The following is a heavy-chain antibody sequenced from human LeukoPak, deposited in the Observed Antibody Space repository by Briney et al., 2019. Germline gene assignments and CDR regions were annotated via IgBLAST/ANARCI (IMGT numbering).Heavy chain of an antibody. CDR2: ISSSGGTI. Sequence: GGSLRLSCAASGFTFSSYEMNWVRQAPGKGLEWVSYISSSGGTIYYADSVKGRFTISRDNAKNTLYLQMNSLRAEDTAVYYCARDLDRYYFDYWGQGTLVTVSS. V-gene: IGHV3-48*03. CDR3: ARDLDRYYFDY. J-gene: IGHJ4*02. CDR1: GFTFSSYE.